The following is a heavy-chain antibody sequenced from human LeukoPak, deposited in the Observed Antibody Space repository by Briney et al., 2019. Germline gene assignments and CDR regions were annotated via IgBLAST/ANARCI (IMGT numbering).Heavy chain of an antibody. D-gene: IGHD3-22*01. CDR3: AKHEGSYFDKSGYTFEY. Sequence: ASETLSLTCTVSAGSVNSSPYYWGWVRQPPGKGREWMGGIHYSGNTYYNPSLKSRVTISVDTSRNQFSLKLSSVSAADRGIYYCAKHEGSYFDKSGYTFEYWGQGTLVTVSS. J-gene: IGHJ4*02. CDR1: AGSVNSSPYY. CDR2: IHYSGNT. V-gene: IGHV4-39*01.